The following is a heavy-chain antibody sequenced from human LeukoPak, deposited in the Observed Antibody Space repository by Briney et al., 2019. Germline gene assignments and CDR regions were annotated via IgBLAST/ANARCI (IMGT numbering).Heavy chain of an antibody. CDR3: ARDGRGAEVDF. CDR1: GYSISSGYY. Sequence: SETLSLTCAVSGYSISSGYYWGWIRQPPGKGLEWIGSLYHSGSTYYNPSLKSRVTISVDTSKNQCSLKVGSVTAADTAVYYCARDGRGAEVDFWGQGTLVTVSS. D-gene: IGHD3-10*01. CDR2: LYHSGST. J-gene: IGHJ4*02. V-gene: IGHV4-38-2*02.